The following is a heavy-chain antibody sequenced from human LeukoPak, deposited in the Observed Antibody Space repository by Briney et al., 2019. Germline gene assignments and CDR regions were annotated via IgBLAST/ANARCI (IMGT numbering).Heavy chain of an antibody. CDR3: ARDRNPTVTKGLLDY. V-gene: IGHV3-30-3*01. Sequence: GGSLRLSCAASGFTFSSYAMHWVRQAPGKGLEWVAVISYDGSNKYYADSVKGRFTISRDNSKNTLYLQMNSLRAEDTAVYYCARDRNPTVTKGLLDYWGQGTLVTVSS. CDR2: ISYDGSNK. CDR1: GFTFSSYA. D-gene: IGHD4-17*01. J-gene: IGHJ4*02.